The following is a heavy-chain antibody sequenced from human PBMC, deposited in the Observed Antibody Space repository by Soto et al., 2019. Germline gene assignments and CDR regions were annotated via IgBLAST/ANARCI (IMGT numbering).Heavy chain of an antibody. CDR3: ARGRRMGLAAGMDV. D-gene: IGHD2-8*01. V-gene: IGHV4-34*01. CDR1: GGSFSGYY. J-gene: IGHJ6*02. CDR2: INHSGST. Sequence: SDTLSLTCAVYGGSFSGYYWSWIRQPPGKGLEWIGEINHSGSTNYNPSLKSRVTISVDTSKNQFSLKLSSVTAADTAVYYCARGRRMGLAAGMDVWGQGTTVTVSS.